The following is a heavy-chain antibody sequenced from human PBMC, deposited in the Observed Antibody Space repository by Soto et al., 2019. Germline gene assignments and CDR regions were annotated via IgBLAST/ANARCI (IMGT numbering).Heavy chain of an antibody. Sequence: QVQLQQSGPGLVKPSQTLSLTCAISGDSVSSNSAAWNWIRQSPSRGLEWLGRTYYRSKWYNDYAVSVESRITINTDTSKNQFSLQLNAVTPEDTAVYYCASAYCCGGSCWAWPNWFDPWGQGTLVTVSS. CDR3: ASAYCCGGSCWAWPNWFDP. CDR2: TYYRSKWYN. D-gene: IGHD2-15*01. CDR1: GDSVSSNSAA. J-gene: IGHJ5*02. V-gene: IGHV6-1*01.